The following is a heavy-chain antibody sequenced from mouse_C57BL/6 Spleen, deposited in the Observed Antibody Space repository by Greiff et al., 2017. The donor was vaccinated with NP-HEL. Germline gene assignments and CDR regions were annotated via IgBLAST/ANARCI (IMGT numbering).Heavy chain of an antibody. CDR2: ISYDGSN. CDR3: AKYMVTTDGAWFAY. Sequence: EVQLQQSGPGLVKPSQSLSLTCSVTGYSITSGYYWNWIRQFPGNKLEWMGYISYDGSNNYNPSLKNRISITRDTSKNQFFLKLNSVTTEDTATYYCAKYMVTTDGAWFAYWGQGTLVTVSA. V-gene: IGHV3-6*01. CDR1: GYSITSGYY. J-gene: IGHJ3*01. D-gene: IGHD2-2*01.